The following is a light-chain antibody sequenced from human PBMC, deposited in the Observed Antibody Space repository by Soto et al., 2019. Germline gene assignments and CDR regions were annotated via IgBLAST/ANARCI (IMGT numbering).Light chain of an antibody. J-gene: IGKJ1*01. CDR3: KQYNKWPPWT. Sequence: MSQAPATLSISTGQSSTLSCRAIRSVSNNYLAWYQQKPGQAPRLLIYDTSTRATGIPARFSGSVSGTEFTLTISRLQSEDFAVYFCKQYNKWPPWTFGQGTKVDI. CDR1: RSVSNN. V-gene: IGKV3-15*01. CDR2: DTS.